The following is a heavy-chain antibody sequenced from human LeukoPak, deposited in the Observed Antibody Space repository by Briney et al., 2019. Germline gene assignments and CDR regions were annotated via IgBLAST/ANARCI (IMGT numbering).Heavy chain of an antibody. Sequence: GGSLRLSCAASGFTFSSHGMHWVRQAPGKGLEWVAVIWYDGSNEYCADSVKGRFTISRDNSKNTLYLQMNSLRAEDTAVYYCARDHEWGRAYFDYWGQGTLVTVSS. D-gene: IGHD1-26*01. CDR2: IWYDGSNE. J-gene: IGHJ4*02. CDR1: GFTFSSHG. CDR3: ARDHEWGRAYFDY. V-gene: IGHV3-33*08.